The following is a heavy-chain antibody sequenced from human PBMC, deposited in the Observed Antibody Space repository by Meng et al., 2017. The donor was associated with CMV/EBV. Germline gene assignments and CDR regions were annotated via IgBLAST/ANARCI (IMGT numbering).Heavy chain of an antibody. V-gene: IGHV3-21*01. CDR3: ARPWGEMTTVTTAQYGMDV. J-gene: IGHJ6*02. CDR1: GFTFSSYW. Sequence: GESLKISCAASGFTFSSYWMSWVRQAPGKGLEWVSSISSSSSYIYYADSVKGRFTISRDNAKNSLYLQMNSLRAEDTAVYYCARPWGEMTTVTTAQYGMDVWGQGTTVTVSS. CDR2: ISSSSSYI. D-gene: IGHD4-11*01.